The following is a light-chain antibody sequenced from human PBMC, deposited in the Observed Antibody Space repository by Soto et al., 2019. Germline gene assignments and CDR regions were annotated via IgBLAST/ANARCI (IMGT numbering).Light chain of an antibody. V-gene: IGKV3-11*01. CDR1: QSVTNS. J-gene: IGKJ4*01. CDR3: QQHISWPLT. Sequence: EIVLTQSPATLSLSPGERATLSCRASQSVTNSLAWYQQKPGQAPRLLVYDASNMATGIPTRFSGSGSGADFTLTISNLEPEDFAVYYCQQHISWPLTFGGGTKVEIK. CDR2: DAS.